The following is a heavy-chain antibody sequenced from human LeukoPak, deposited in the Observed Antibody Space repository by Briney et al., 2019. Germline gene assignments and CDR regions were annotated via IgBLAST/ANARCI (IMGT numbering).Heavy chain of an antibody. D-gene: IGHD3-22*01. CDR2: IYYSGGT. J-gene: IGHJ6*03. V-gene: IGHV4-39*01. Sequence: SETLSLTCTVSGGSISINSYYWGWIRQPPGKGLVWIGSIYYSGGTYYNPSLRSRLTISVDTSKNQFSLKLSSVTAADTAVYYCARGRYYYDSGGYQSPYYYMDVWGKGTTVTVSS. CDR1: GGSISINSYY. CDR3: ARGRYYYDSGGYQSPYYYMDV.